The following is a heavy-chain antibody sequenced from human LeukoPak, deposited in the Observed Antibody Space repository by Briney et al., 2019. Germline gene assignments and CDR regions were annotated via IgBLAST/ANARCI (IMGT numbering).Heavy chain of an antibody. CDR3: ARHSSSWYFLDY. J-gene: IGHJ4*02. Sequence: QPGGSLILSCASSGFTFSNYALSWVRQAPGKGLEWVSAIHYSGGSTYYADSVKGGFTISRDNSKNTLNLHMDSLRPEDTALYHCARHSSSWYFLDYWGQGTLVTVSS. CDR2: IHYSGGST. D-gene: IGHD6-19*01. CDR1: GFTFSNYA. V-gene: IGHV3-23*01.